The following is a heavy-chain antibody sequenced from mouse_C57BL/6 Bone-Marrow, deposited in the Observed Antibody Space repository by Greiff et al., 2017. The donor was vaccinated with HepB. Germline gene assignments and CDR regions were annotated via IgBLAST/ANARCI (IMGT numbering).Heavy chain of an antibody. J-gene: IGHJ4*01. CDR3: ARCQLRLSYYYAMDY. Sequence: QVQLQQPGAELVKPGASVKMSCKASGYTFTSYWITWVKQRPGQGLEWIGDIYPGSGSTNYNEKFKSKATLTVDTSSSTAYMQLSSLTSEDSAVYYCARCQLRLSYYYAMDYWGQGTSVTVSS. CDR1: GYTFTSYW. V-gene: IGHV1-55*01. CDR2: IYPGSGST. D-gene: IGHD3-2*02.